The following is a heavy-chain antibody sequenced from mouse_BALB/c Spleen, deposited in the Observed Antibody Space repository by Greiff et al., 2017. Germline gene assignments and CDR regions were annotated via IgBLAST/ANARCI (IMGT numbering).Heavy chain of an antibody. D-gene: IGHD4-1*01. V-gene: IGHV5-6*01. CDR3: ARHGTEDFDY. CDR1: GFTFSSYG. Sequence: EVKLMESGGDLVKPGGSLKLSCAASGFTFSSYGMSWVRQTPDKRLEWVATISSGGSYTYYPDSVKGRFTISRDNAKNTLYLQMSSLKSEDTAMYYCARHGTEDFDYWGQGTTLTVSS. J-gene: IGHJ2*01. CDR2: ISSGGSYT.